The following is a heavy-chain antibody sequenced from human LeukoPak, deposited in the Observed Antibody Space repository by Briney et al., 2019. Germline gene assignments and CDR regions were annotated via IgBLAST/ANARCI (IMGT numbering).Heavy chain of an antibody. CDR2: IYSGGST. D-gene: IGHD4-11*01. J-gene: IGHJ3*02. V-gene: IGHV3-53*01. CDR1: GYSISSGYY. Sequence: ETLSLTCTVSGYSISSGYYWGWIRQAPGKGLEWVSVIYSGGSTYYADSVKGRFTISRDNSKNTLYLQMNSLRAEDTAVYYCARGVDYSNEHDAFDIWGQGTMVTVSS. CDR3: ARGVDYSNEHDAFDI.